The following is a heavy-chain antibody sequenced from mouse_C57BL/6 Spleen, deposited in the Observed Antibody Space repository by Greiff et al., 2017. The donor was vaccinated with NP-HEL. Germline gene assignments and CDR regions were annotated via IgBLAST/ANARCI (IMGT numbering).Heavy chain of an antibody. CDR3: ARSAGSSSAMDY. Sequence: VKLVESGAELVRPGTSVKMSCKASGYTFTNYWIGWAKQRPGHGLEWIGDIYPGGGYTNYNEKFKGKATLTADKSSSTAYMQFSSLTSEDSAIYYCARSAGSSSAMDYWGQGTSVTVSS. CDR2: IYPGGGYT. CDR1: GYTFTNYW. V-gene: IGHV1-63*01. D-gene: IGHD1-1*01. J-gene: IGHJ4*01.